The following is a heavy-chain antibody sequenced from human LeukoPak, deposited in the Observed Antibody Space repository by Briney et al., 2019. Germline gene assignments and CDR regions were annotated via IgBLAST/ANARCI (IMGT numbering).Heavy chain of an antibody. D-gene: IGHD3-10*01. J-gene: IGHJ6*03. V-gene: IGHV3-30*02. CDR3: AKGSGASGSSDYYYYMNV. CDR2: IRYDGSNK. Sequence: GGSLRLSCAASGFTFSSYGMHWVRQAPGKGLEWVAFIRYDGSNKYYADSVKGRFTISRDNAKNSLYLQMNSLRAEDTAVYYCAKGSGASGSSDYYYYMNVWGKGTTVTISS. CDR1: GFTFSSYG.